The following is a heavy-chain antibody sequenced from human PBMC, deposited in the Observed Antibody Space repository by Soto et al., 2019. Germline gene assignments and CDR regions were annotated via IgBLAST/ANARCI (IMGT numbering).Heavy chain of an antibody. CDR2: IYWEDDK. J-gene: IGHJ5*02. Sequence: QITLKESGPTLVKPTQTLTLTCTFSGFSLSTSGVGVGWIRQPPGKALAWLALIYWEDDKRYSPPLKSRLIISKDTSKNQVVLTMTNMDPVDTATYYCAHRRWNWFDPWGQGTLGTVSS. CDR3: AHRRWNWFDP. D-gene: IGHD6-13*01. CDR1: GFSLSTSGVG. V-gene: IGHV2-5*02.